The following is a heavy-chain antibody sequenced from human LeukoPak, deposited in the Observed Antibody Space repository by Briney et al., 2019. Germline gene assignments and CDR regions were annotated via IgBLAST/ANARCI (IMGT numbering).Heavy chain of an antibody. V-gene: IGHV1-2*02. Sequence: ASVKVSCKASGYTFTGYYMHWVRQAPGQGLEWMGWINPNSGGTNYAQKLQGRVTMTRDTSISTAYMELSRLRSDDTAVYYCAREYIVVVPAATYYYYGMDVWGQGTTVTVSS. D-gene: IGHD2-2*01. J-gene: IGHJ6*02. CDR1: GYTFTGYY. CDR3: AREYIVVVPAATYYYYGMDV. CDR2: INPNSGGT.